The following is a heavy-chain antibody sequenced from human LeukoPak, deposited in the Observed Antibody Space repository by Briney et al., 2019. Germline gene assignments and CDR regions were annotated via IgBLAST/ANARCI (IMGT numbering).Heavy chain of an antibody. CDR2: IRNDGSNE. CDR1: GFTFSNYG. CDR3: ARAGSFGGDDY. D-gene: IGHD1-26*01. Sequence: GGSLRLSCAASGFTFSNYGMQWVRQGPGSGLEWVAFIRNDGSNEYYSDSEKGRFTISRDNLKNTLNLQMNSLRSEDTAVYYCARAGSFGGDDYWGQGTLVTVSS. V-gene: IGHV3-30*02. J-gene: IGHJ4*02.